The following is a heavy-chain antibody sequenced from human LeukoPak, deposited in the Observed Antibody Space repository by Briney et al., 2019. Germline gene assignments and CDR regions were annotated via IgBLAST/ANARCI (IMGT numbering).Heavy chain of an antibody. CDR2: STHTGST. J-gene: IGHJ4*02. CDR3: ARGRTGAAALDF. V-gene: IGHV4-34*01. Sequence: SETLSLTCAVYGGSFSGPYWTWIRQAPGKGLEWIGESTHTGSTNYNPSLKSRVTISVDTSKNQFSLKLTSVSAADTAVYHCARGRTGAAALDFWGPGTLVTVSS. CDR1: GGSFSGPY. D-gene: IGHD2-2*01.